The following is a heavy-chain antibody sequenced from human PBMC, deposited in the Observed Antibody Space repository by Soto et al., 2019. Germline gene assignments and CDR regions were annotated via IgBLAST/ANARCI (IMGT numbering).Heavy chain of an antibody. CDR1: GFTFTSYG. CDR3: VSDRGYGHASVPYS. V-gene: IGHV3-30*03. J-gene: IGHJ4*02. Sequence: QAHLVESGGGVVQPGRSLRLSCAASGFTFTSYGMHWARQAPGTRLEWVAVISYDGGLQHYADSVKGRFTISRDNSKNKVLLQMNSLRAEDTAVYYCVSDRGYGHASVPYSWGQGTLVSVSS. CDR2: ISYDGGLQ. D-gene: IGHD5-18*01.